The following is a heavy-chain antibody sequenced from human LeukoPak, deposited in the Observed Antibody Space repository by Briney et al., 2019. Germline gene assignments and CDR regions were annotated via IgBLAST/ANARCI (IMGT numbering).Heavy chain of an antibody. CDR1: GFTFSSYA. J-gene: IGHJ4*02. D-gene: IGHD1-1*01. Sequence: PGVSLRLSCAASGFTFSSYAMSWVRQAPGKGLEWVSIISSRFAGTYYADSVKGRFTISRDNSKNTMYLQMNSLRVEDTALYYCAKDDTYGHPQLVDSWGQGTLVTVSS. V-gene: IGHV3-23*01. CDR2: ISSRFAGT. CDR3: AKDDTYGHPQLVDS.